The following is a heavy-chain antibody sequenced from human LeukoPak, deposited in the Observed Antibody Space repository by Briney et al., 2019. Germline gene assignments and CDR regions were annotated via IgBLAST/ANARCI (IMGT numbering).Heavy chain of an antibody. CDR3: AKDRSTDSSSWYGGYCYYYYYMDV. J-gene: IGHJ6*03. Sequence: PGGSLRLSCAASGFTVSSNYMSWVRQAPGKGLEWVSVIYSGGSTYYADSVKGRFTISRDNSKNTLYLQMNSLRAEDTAVYYCAKDRSTDSSSWYGGYCYYYYYMDVWGKGTTVTVSS. V-gene: IGHV3-53*01. CDR2: IYSGGST. D-gene: IGHD6-13*01. CDR1: GFTVSSNY.